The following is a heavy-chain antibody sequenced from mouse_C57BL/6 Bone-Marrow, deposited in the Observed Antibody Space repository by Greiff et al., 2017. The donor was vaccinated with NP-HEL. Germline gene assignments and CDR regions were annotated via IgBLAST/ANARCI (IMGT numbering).Heavy chain of an antibody. Sequence: VKLQESGAELVRPGASVTLSCKASGYTFTDYEMHWVKQTPVHGLEWIGAIDPETGGTAYNQKFKGKAILTADKSSSTAYMELRSLTSEDSAVYYCTRSGEWDWYFDVWGTGTTVTVSS. CDR1: GYTFTDYE. CDR3: TRSGEWDWYFDV. D-gene: IGHD1-3*01. CDR2: IDPETGGT. J-gene: IGHJ1*03. V-gene: IGHV1-15*01.